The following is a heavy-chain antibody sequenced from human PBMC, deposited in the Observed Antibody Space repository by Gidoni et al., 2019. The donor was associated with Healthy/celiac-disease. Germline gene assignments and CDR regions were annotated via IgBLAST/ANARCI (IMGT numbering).Heavy chain of an antibody. Sequence: RFTISRDNSKNTLYLQMNSLRAEDTAVYYCAKANHVIVATMYYFDYWGQGTLVTVSS. CDR3: AKANHVIVATMYYFDY. D-gene: IGHD5-12*01. V-gene: IGHV3-23*01. J-gene: IGHJ4*02.